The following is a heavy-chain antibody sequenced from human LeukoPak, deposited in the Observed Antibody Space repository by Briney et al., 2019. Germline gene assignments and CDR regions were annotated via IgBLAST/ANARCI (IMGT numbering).Heavy chain of an antibody. CDR3: ARDPIAVAGRGYFDY. D-gene: IGHD6-19*01. J-gene: IGHJ4*02. CDR1: GFTFSSYG. V-gene: IGHV3-33*01. Sequence: GRSLRLSCAASGFTFSSYGMPWVRQAPGKGLEWVAVIWYDGSNKYYADSVKGRFTISRDNSKNTLYLQMNSLRAEDTAVYYCARDPIAVAGRGYFDYWGQGTLVTVSS. CDR2: IWYDGSNK.